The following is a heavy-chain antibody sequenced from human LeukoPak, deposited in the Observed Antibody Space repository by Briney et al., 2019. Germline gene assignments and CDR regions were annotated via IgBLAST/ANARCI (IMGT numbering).Heavy chain of an antibody. CDR3: ASQKRGVGAAPFDY. D-gene: IGHD1-26*01. V-gene: IGHV3-21*01. CDR2: ISSSSSYI. J-gene: IGHJ4*02. Sequence: PXGSLRLSCAASGFTFSSYSMNWVRQAPGKGLEWVSSISSSSSYIYYADSVKGRFTISRDNAKNSLYLQMNSLRAEDTAVYYCASQKRGVGAAPFDYWGQGTLVTVSS. CDR1: GFTFSSYS.